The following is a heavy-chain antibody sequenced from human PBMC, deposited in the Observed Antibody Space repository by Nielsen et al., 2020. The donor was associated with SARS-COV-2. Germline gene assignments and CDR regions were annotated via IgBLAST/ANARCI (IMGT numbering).Heavy chain of an antibody. CDR1: GGSISSGGYY. J-gene: IGHJ4*02. CDR2: IYYSGST. V-gene: IGHV4-31*03. CDR3: ARALGSLTIFGVVITEHFDY. D-gene: IGHD3-3*01. Sequence: SETLSLTCTVSGGSISSGGYYWSWIRQHPGKGLEWIGYIYYSGSTYYNPSLKRRVTISVDTSKNQFSLKLSSVTAADTAVYYCARALGSLTIFGVVITEHFDYWGQGTLVTVSS.